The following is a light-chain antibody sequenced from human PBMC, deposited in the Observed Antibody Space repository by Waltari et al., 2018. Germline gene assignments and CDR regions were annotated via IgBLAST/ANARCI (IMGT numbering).Light chain of an antibody. J-gene: IGLJ1*01. CDR3: CSFAGYGIYV. Sequence: QSALTQPASVSGSPGQSITISCTAVNSNVDILHLVSWYQHHPARNPRLLIYEISQRPSVISNRFSGSKSGNTASLTISGLQPEDEADYFCCSFAGYGIYVFGSGTQVSVL. V-gene: IGLV2-23*02. CDR1: NSNVDILHL. CDR2: EIS.